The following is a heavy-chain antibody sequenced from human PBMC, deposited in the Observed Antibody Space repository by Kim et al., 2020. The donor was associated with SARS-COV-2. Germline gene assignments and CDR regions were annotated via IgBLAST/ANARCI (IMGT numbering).Heavy chain of an antibody. V-gene: IGHV4-4*09. D-gene: IGHD6-19*01. CDR3: GRTGDRSGWYYYYMDV. Sequence: SLKRRVTISIDTSKNQFSLKLSSVTAADTAVYYCGRTGDRSGWYYYYMDVWGRGTTVTVSS. J-gene: IGHJ6*03.